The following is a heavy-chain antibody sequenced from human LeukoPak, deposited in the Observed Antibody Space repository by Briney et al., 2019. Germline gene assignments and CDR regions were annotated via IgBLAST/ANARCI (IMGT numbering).Heavy chain of an antibody. CDR3: ARQEERYYYDSSGYYYPHYYYYYGMDV. CDR1: GXTFSSYA. Sequence: GGSLRLSYAASGXTFSSYAMSWVRQAPGKGLEWVSAISGSGGSTYYANSVKGRFTISRDNSKNTLYLQMNSLRAEDTAVYYCARQEERYYYDSSGYYYPHYYYYYGMDVWGQGTTVTVSS. J-gene: IGHJ6*02. V-gene: IGHV3-23*01. D-gene: IGHD3-22*01. CDR2: ISGSGGST.